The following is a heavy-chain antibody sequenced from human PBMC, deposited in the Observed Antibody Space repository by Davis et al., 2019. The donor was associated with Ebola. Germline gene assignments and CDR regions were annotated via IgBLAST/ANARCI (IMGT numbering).Heavy chain of an antibody. CDR3: ASNHFWANPLDY. J-gene: IGHJ4*02. CDR2: INDYGST. CDR1: GGSFSGYY. D-gene: IGHD3-3*02. V-gene: IGHV4-34*01. Sequence: PSETLSLTCAVYGGSFSGYYCTWIRQPPGKGLEWIGEINDYGSTNDNPSLKSRVTMSVDTSKKQFSLKLSSVTAADTAVYYCASNHFWANPLDYWGQGTLVTVSS.